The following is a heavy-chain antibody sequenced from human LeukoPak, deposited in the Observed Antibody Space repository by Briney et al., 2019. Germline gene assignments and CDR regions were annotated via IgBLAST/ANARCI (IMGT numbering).Heavy chain of an antibody. J-gene: IGHJ6*02. Sequence: PGGSLRLSCAASGFTFSSYWMHWVRQAPGKGLVWVARINSDGSTTNYADSVKGRFTISRDNAKNTVYLQMNTLRAEDTAVYYCAKDRSYAMDVWGQGTTVTVSS. D-gene: IGHD6-6*01. CDR3: AKDRSYAMDV. CDR2: INSDGSTT. V-gene: IGHV3-74*01. CDR1: GFTFSSYW.